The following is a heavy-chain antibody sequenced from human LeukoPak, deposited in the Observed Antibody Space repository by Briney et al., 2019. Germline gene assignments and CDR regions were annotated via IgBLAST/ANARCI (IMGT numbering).Heavy chain of an antibody. D-gene: IGHD4-17*01. J-gene: IGHJ4*02. CDR2: IYHSGST. Sequence: PSETLSLTCTVSGGSISSYYWGWIRQPPGKGLEWIGSIYHSGSTYYNPSLKSRVTISVDTSKIQFSLKLSSVTATDTAVYYCARVGYGDYVVVDYWGQGTLVTVSS. CDR3: ARVGYGDYVVVDY. V-gene: IGHV4-38-2*02. CDR1: GGSISSYY.